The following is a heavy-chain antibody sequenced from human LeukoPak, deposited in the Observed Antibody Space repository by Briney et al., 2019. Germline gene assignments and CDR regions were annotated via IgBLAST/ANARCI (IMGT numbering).Heavy chain of an antibody. CDR3: ARGPVRDDGLTGISYYFGLDV. Sequence: SETLSLTCAVYGGSFSDYYWSWIRHLPGKGLEWIGEIHHREGANYNPSLWGRVTISADTSKNQFSLHLTSVTAADTATFSCARGPVRDDGLTGISYYFGLDVWGHGTTVTVFS. D-gene: IGHD2-21*02. V-gene: IGHV4-34*01. CDR2: IHHREGA. CDR1: GGSFSDYY. J-gene: IGHJ6*02.